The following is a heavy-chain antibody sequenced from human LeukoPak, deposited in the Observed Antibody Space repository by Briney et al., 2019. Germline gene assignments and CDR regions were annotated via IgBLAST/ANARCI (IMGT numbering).Heavy chain of an antibody. D-gene: IGHD4-17*01. V-gene: IGHV1-69*05. Sequence: ASVKVSCKASGGTFSSYAISGVRQAPGQGREWMGGIIPIFGTANYAQKFQGRVTITTDESTSTAYMELSSLRSEDTAVYYCARVTVTTSEVDYWGQGTLVTVS. CDR2: IIPIFGTA. CDR3: ARVTVTTSEVDY. J-gene: IGHJ4*02. CDR1: GGTFSSYA.